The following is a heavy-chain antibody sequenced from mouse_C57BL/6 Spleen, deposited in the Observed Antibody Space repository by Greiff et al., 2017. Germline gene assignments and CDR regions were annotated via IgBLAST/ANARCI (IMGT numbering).Heavy chain of an antibody. CDR2: ISYDGSN. J-gene: IGHJ2*01. CDR1: GYSITSGYY. CDR3: TSNCDGGCDY. V-gene: IGHV3-6*01. Sequence: EVKLMESGPGLVKPSQSLSLTCAVTGYSITSGYYWNWIRPFPGNQLEWMGYISYDGSNNYNPSLNNRISITRDTSKNQFFLKWNSVTTEDTATYYCTSNCDGGCDYWGQGTTLTVSS.